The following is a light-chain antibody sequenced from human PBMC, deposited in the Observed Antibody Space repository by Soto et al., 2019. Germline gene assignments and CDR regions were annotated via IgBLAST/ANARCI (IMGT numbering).Light chain of an antibody. Sequence: QSVLTQPPSASGTPGQRVTISCSGSSSNIGSNNVNWYQQVPGTAPKLLVYSNDQRPSGVPARFSGSKSGTSASLAIAGLQSEDEADYYCAAWDDSRLGSWVFGGGTKLTVL. CDR3: AAWDDSRLGSWV. CDR2: SND. J-gene: IGLJ3*02. CDR1: SSNIGSNN. V-gene: IGLV1-44*01.